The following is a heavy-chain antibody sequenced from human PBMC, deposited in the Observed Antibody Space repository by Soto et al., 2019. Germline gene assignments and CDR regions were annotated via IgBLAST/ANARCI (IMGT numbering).Heavy chain of an antibody. CDR1: GYTFTSYG. V-gene: IGHV1-18*01. J-gene: IGHJ6*02. CDR2: ISAYNGNT. Sequence: ASVKVSCKASGYTFTSYGISWVRQAPGQGLEWMGWISAYNGNTNYAQKLQGRVTMTTDTSTSTAYMELRSLRSDDTAVYYCARDFEPIAAAGTGNYYYYYGMDVWGQGTTVTVSS. CDR3: ARDFEPIAAAGTGNYYYYYGMDV. D-gene: IGHD6-13*01.